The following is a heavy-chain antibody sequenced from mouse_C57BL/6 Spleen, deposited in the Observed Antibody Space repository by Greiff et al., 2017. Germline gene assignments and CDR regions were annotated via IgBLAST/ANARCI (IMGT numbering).Heavy chain of an antibody. CDR2: IDPETGGT. Sequence: VKLVESGAELVRPGASVTLSCKASGYTFTDYEMHWVKQTPVHGLEWIGAIDPETGGTAYNQKFKGKAILTADKSSSTAYMELRSLTSEDSAVXYCTSDYWGQGTTLTVSS. V-gene: IGHV1-15*01. CDR3: TSDY. CDR1: GYTFTDYE. J-gene: IGHJ2*01.